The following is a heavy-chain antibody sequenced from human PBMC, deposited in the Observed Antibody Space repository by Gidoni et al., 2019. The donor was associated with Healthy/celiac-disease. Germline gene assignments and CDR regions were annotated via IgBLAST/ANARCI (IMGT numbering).Heavy chain of an antibody. CDR2: ISWNSGSI. V-gene: IGHV3-9*01. J-gene: IGHJ4*02. D-gene: IGHD1-26*01. CDR1: GFPFDDYA. CDR3: AKSVLSGSYDLDY. Sequence: EVQLVESGGGLVQPGRSLRLSCAASGFPFDDYAMHWVRQAPGKGLEWVSGISWNSGSIGYADSVKGRFTISRDNAKNSLYLQMNSLRAEDTALYYCAKSVLSGSYDLDYWGQGTLVTVSS.